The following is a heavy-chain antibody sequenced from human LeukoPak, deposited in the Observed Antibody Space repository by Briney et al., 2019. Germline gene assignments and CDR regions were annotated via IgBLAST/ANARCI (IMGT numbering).Heavy chain of an antibody. Sequence: SETLSLTCTVSGGSISSGSYYWSWIRQPAGKGLEWIGRIYNSGSTNYNPSLKSRVTISVDTSKNQFSLKLSSVTAADTAVYYCAKGAQYYYGSGSYYWFDPWGQGTLVTVSS. CDR2: IYNSGST. D-gene: IGHD3-10*01. V-gene: IGHV4-61*02. CDR1: GGSISSGSYY. CDR3: AKGAQYYYGSGSYYWFDP. J-gene: IGHJ5*02.